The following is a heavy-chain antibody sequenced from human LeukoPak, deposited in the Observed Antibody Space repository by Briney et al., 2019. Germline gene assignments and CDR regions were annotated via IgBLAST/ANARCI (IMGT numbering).Heavy chain of an antibody. Sequence: ASVKVSCKASGYTFTSYGISWVRQAPGQGLEWMGWISAYNGNTNYAQKFQGRVTITTDESTSTAYMELSSLRSEDTAVYYCASGYCSSTSCYFDYWGQGTLVTVSS. CDR2: ISAYNGNT. CDR1: GYTFTSYG. J-gene: IGHJ4*02. D-gene: IGHD2-2*01. V-gene: IGHV1-18*01. CDR3: ASGYCSSTSCYFDY.